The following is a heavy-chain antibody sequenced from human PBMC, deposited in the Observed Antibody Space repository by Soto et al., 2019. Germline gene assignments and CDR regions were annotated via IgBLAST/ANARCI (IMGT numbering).Heavy chain of an antibody. CDR3: AREGMVYAAIHSDAFAI. D-gene: IGHD2-8*01. Sequence: QVQLVQSGAEVKKPGASVKVSCKASGYTFTSYGISWVRQAPGQGLEWMGWISAYNGNTNYAQKLQGRVTMTTVTYTSTAYMELRSLRSDDTAVYYCAREGMVYAAIHSDAFAIWGQGTMVTVSS. V-gene: IGHV1-18*01. CDR2: ISAYNGNT. J-gene: IGHJ3*02. CDR1: GYTFTSYG.